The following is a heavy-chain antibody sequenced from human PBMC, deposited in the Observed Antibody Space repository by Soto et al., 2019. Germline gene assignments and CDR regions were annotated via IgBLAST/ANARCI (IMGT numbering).Heavy chain of an antibody. J-gene: IGHJ6*02. CDR2: INPSGTTT. CDR1: GYTFTSFY. CDR3: AKPQIARHYYYGMEV. V-gene: IGHV1-46*01. Sequence: QVQLVQSGAEVKKPGASVKVSCKASGYTFTSFYMHWVRQAPGQGLEWMGIINPSGTTTDYAQKFQGTVTITRDTSTSTDYMELSSLTSEDTAVYYCAKPQIARHYYYGMEVWGQGTAVTVSS.